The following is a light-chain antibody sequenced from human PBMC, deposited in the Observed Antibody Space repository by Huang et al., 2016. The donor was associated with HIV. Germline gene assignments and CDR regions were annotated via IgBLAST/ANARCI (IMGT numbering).Light chain of an antibody. CDR3: QQLNSYPLT. V-gene: IGKV1-9*01. J-gene: IGKJ4*01. CDR2: GAS. Sequence: IQLTQSPSSLSASVGDRVTITCRASQGISSYLAWYQQKLGKAPKLLIYGASTLQSGVPSRFSGSGSGTNFTLTISSLQPEDVATYYCQQLNSYPLTFGGGTKVEIK. CDR1: QGISSY.